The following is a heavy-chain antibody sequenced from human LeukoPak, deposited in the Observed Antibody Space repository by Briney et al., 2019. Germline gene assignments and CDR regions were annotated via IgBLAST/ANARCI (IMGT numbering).Heavy chain of an antibody. CDR3: AKDAQQLVDGYFDY. J-gene: IGHJ4*02. Sequence: PGRSLRLSCAASGFTFSSYGMHWVRQAPGKGLEWVAVISYDGSNKYYADSVKGRFTISRDNSKNTLYLQMNSLRAEDTAVYYCAKDAQQLVDGYFDYWGQGTLVTVSS. D-gene: IGHD6-13*01. CDR2: ISYDGSNK. V-gene: IGHV3-30*18. CDR1: GFTFSSYG.